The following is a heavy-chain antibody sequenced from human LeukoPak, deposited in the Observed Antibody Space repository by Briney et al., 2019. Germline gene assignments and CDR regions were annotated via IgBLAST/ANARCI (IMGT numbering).Heavy chain of an antibody. D-gene: IGHD2-15*01. Sequence: GSLRLSCAASGFTFSDYYMSWIRQAPGKGLEWVSYISSSGSTIYYADSVKGRFTISRDNAKNSLYLQMNSPRAEDTAVYYCASSSYWYYFDYWGQGALLTVSS. J-gene: IGHJ4*02. V-gene: IGHV3-11*04. CDR1: GFTFSDYY. CDR2: ISSSGSTI. CDR3: ASSSYWYYFDY.